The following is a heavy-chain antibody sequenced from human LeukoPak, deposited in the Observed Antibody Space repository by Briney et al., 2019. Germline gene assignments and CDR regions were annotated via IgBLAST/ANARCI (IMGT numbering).Heavy chain of an antibody. V-gene: IGHV3-33*06. CDR1: GFTFSSYG. CDR2: IWYDGSNK. D-gene: IGHD5-12*01. J-gene: IGHJ6*03. CDR3: AKGPVARNYYYYYMDV. Sequence: PARSLRLSCAASGFTFSSYGMHWVRQAPGKGLEWVAVIWYDGSNKYYADSVKGRFTLSRDNSKNTLYLQMNSLRAEDTAVYYCAKGPVARNYYYYYMDVWGKGTTVTVSS.